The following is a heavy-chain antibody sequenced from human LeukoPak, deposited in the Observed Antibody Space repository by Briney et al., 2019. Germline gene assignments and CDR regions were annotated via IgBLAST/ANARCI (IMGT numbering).Heavy chain of an antibody. V-gene: IGHV3-23*01. Sequence: GGSLRLSCAVSGITLSNYGMAWVRQAPGKGLEWVASLSASGGGTSYADSVRGRFTISRDNAKNTLYLQMNSLRAEDTAVYFCAKRGVVIRVILVGFHKEAYYFDSWGQGVLVTVSS. CDR3: AKRGVVIRVILVGFHKEAYYFDS. CDR2: LSASGGGT. J-gene: IGHJ4*02. D-gene: IGHD3-22*01. CDR1: GITLSNYG.